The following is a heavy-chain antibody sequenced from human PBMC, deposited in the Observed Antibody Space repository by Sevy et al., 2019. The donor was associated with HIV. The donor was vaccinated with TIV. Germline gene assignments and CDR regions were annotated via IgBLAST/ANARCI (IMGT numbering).Heavy chain of an antibody. J-gene: IGHJ6*02. CDR3: TTEGAEPYYYGMDV. V-gene: IGHV3-15*01. CDR1: GFTFSNAW. Sequence: GGSLRLSCAASGFTFSNAWMSWVRQAPGKGLEWVGRIKSKTDGGTTDYAAPGKGRFTISRDDSKNTLYLQMNSLKTEDTAVYYCTTEGAEPYYYGMDVWGQGTTVTVSS. CDR2: IKSKTDGGTT.